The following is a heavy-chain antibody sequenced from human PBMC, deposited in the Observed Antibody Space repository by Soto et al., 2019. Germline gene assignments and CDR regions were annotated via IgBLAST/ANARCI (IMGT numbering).Heavy chain of an antibody. CDR3: ARMGDVPYYYYGMDV. Sequence: QVQLVQSGAEVKKPGASVTVSCKASGYTFTTYGVSWVRQAPGQGLEWLGWINGYNGNAKYAENLQDRVTMTTDTSTSTAYMELRSLRSDDTAVYYCARMGDVPYYYYGMDVWGQGTTVTVSS. CDR1: GYTFTTYG. CDR2: INGYNGNA. V-gene: IGHV1-18*01. D-gene: IGHD3-16*01. J-gene: IGHJ6*02.